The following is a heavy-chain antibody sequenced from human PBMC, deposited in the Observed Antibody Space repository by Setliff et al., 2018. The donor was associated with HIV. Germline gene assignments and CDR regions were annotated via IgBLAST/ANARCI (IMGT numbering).Heavy chain of an antibody. J-gene: IGHJ5*02. V-gene: IGHV4-4*09. CDR2: ILTSGST. D-gene: IGHD3-10*01. CDR3: ARRIDNSGSFPDKNWFDT. CDR1: GGSISSYC. Sequence: PSETLSLTCTVSGGSISSYCWNWIRQPPGRGLEWIGYILTSGSTKYNPSLQSRVTMSIDTSKNQFSLKLTSVTAADTAVYYCARRIDNSGSFPDKNWFDTWGQGSLVTVSS.